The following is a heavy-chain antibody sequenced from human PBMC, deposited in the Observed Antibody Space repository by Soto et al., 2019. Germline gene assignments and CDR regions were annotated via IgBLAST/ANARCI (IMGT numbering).Heavy chain of an antibody. J-gene: IGHJ4*02. Sequence: QVVLLQSGAEVKAPGSSVRVSCQVSGSTFNNFAFSWVRQAPGNGPEWMGGIVVDSNTAEYSQRFQDRVTITADTSSKTLYMDLGSLTFEDTAVYYCARAIKRWEVNYYFDFWGQGTLVTVSS. V-gene: IGHV1-69*06. D-gene: IGHD1-26*01. CDR3: ARAIKRWEVNYYFDF. CDR1: GSTFNNFA. CDR2: IVVDSNTA.